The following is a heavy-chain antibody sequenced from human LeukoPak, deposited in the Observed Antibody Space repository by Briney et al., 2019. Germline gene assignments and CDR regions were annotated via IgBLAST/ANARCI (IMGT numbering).Heavy chain of an antibody. Sequence: GGSLRLSCAASGFTFSNYAMSWVRQAPGKGLEWVSATGGGSGIYHADSMKSRFTISRDNSKNTLYLQINSLRAEDTAVYYCAKWGDYDVLTGYYVSDYWGQGTLVTVSS. CDR2: TGGGSGI. D-gene: IGHD3-9*01. CDR1: GFTFSNYA. V-gene: IGHV3-23*01. J-gene: IGHJ4*02. CDR3: AKWGDYDVLTGYYVSDY.